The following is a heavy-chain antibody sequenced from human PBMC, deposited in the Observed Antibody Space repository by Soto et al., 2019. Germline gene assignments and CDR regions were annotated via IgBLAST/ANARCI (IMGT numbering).Heavy chain of an antibody. V-gene: IGHV1-69*06. CDR2: IVPLFRTT. Sequence: SVKVSCKTSGGTFSSYAISWVRQAPGQWLEWMGGIVPLFRTTNYAQKFQGRVTITADTSTYTVYMELSELRAGDTAVYYCARGGYSSTWSNLLDRSDLYVWGQGKTVTVSS. CDR3: ARGGYSSTWSNLLDRSDLYV. CDR1: GGTFSSYA. J-gene: IGHJ6*02. D-gene: IGHD6-13*01.